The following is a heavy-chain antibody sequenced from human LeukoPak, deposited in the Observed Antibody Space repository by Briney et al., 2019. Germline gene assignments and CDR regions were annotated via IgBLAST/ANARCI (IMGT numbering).Heavy chain of an antibody. CDR2: ISAYTGDT. CDR3: AKDRLCLTTSCGYDWFDP. D-gene: IGHD2-2*01. CDR1: GYTFSNYG. Sequence: ASVKVPCKASGYTFSNYGISWVRQAPGQGLEWMGWISAYTGDTNYVQKFQGRVTMTTDTSTSTAYMELRSLRSDDTAVYYCAKDRLCLTTSCGYDWFDPWGQGTLVTVSS. V-gene: IGHV1-18*01. J-gene: IGHJ5*02.